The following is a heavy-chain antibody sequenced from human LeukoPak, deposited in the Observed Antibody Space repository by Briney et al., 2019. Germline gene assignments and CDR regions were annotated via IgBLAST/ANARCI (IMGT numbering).Heavy chain of an antibody. Sequence: SETLSLTCAVYGGSFSGYYWSWIRQPPGKGLEWIGEINHSGSTNYNPSLKSRVTIPVDTSKNQFSLKLSSVTAADTAVYYCASVDTAMILDYWGQGTLVTVSS. J-gene: IGHJ4*02. CDR1: GGSFSGYY. CDR2: INHSGST. V-gene: IGHV4-34*01. CDR3: ASVDTAMILDY. D-gene: IGHD5-18*01.